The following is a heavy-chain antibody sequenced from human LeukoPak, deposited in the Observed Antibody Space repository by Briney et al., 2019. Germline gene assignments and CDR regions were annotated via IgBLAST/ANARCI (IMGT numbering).Heavy chain of an antibody. CDR3: ARGAGGFDY. Sequence: GGSLRLSCTASGFTFSNYWMHWVRQVPGKGLVWVSHINNDGSTITYADSVKGRFTISRDNARDTLYLQMDSLRADGTAVYYCARGAGGFDYWGQGTLVTVSS. J-gene: IGHJ4*02. CDR2: INNDGSTI. CDR1: GFTFSNYW. V-gene: IGHV3-74*01. D-gene: IGHD2-8*02.